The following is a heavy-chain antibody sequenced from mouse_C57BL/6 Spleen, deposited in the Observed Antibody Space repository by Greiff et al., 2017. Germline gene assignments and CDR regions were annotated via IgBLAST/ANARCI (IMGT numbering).Heavy chain of an antibody. CDR3: ARWDYGSSYGFAY. CDR1: GYAFSSSW. D-gene: IGHD1-1*01. J-gene: IGHJ3*01. CDR2: IYPGDGDT. V-gene: IGHV1-82*01. Sequence: VQLQQSGPELVKPGASVKISCKASGYAFSSSWMNWVKQRPGKGLEWIGRIYPGDGDTNYNGKFKGKATLTADKSSSPAYMQLSSLTSEDSAVYFCARWDYGSSYGFAYWGQGTLVTVSA.